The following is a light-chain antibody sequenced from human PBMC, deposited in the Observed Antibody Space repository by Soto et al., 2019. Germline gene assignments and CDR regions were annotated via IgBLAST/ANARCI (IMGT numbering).Light chain of an antibody. CDR3: QQYGSSRT. Sequence: EIVLTQSPGTLCLSPGERATLSCRASQSVSSSYLAWYQQKPGQAPRLLIYGASSRATGIPDRFSGSGSGTDFTLTISRLEPEDFAVYYCQQYGSSRTFGPGTKVDIK. CDR1: QSVSSSY. J-gene: IGKJ3*01. CDR2: GAS. V-gene: IGKV3-20*01.